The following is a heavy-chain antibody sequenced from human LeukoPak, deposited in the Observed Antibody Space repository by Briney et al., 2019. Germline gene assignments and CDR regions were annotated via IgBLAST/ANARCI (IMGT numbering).Heavy chain of an antibody. V-gene: IGHV3-66*01. D-gene: IGHD4-17*01. CDR2: IYSGGST. CDR3: ARDAATVTTRGVGDAFDV. CDR1: GFIVSSNY. J-gene: IGHJ3*01. Sequence: GGSLRPSCAASGFIVSSNYMSWVRQAPGKGLEWVSVIYSGGSTYYADSVKGRFTISRDNSKNTLYLQMNSLRAEDTAVYYCARDAATVTTRGVGDAFDVWGQGTMVTVSS.